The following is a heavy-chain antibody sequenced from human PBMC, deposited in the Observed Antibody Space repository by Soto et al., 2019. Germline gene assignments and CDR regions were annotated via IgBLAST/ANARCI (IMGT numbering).Heavy chain of an antibody. Sequence: QITLKQSGPTLVKPTQTLTLTCSLSGFSLSARGVGVRWIRQPPVKALAWLAIIYWNDDKRYSPSQKNRLTVTKDTSNNPVVLTMTNMDPVDTARYYCAHSPWGAAPDYWGQGTLGTVSS. CDR3: AHSPWGAAPDY. D-gene: IGHD6-6*01. CDR2: IYWNDDK. V-gene: IGHV2-5*01. CDR1: GFSLSARGVG. J-gene: IGHJ4*02.